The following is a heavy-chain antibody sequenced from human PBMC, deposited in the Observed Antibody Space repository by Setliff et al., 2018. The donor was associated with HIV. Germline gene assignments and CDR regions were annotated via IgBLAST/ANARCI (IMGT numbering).Heavy chain of an antibody. Sequence: PSETLSLTCTVSGGSISNSRYYWSWIRQPPGKGLEWIGEINHSGSTYYNPSLKSRVTISVDTSKNQFSLKLSSVTAADAAVYYCASRVYYYDSSGYLREEGFDPWGQGTLVTVSS. CDR2: INHSGST. CDR1: GGSISNSRYY. J-gene: IGHJ5*02. D-gene: IGHD3-22*01. V-gene: IGHV4-39*01. CDR3: ASRVYYYDSSGYLREEGFDP.